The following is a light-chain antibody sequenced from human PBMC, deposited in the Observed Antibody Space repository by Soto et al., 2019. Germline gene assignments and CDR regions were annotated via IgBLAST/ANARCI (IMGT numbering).Light chain of an antibody. CDR1: QSVSSN. CDR2: GAS. V-gene: IGKV3-15*01. J-gene: IGKJ1*01. CDR3: KQYNNWPQT. Sequence: IVRPQAPATLSVSPGERAALSCGASQSVSSNLAWYQQKPGQAPRLLIYGASTRATGIPARFSGSGSGTEFTLTISSLQSEEFAVYYCKQYNNWPQTFGQGTKVEIK.